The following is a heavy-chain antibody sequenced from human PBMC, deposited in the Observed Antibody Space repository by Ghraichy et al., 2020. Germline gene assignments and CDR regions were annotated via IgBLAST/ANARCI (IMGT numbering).Heavy chain of an antibody. J-gene: IGHJ4*02. CDR2: IRSKANSYAT. D-gene: IGHD3-22*01. V-gene: IGHV3-73*01. CDR3: TRHGSSPTYYYDHSGPTPVDY. Sequence: GESLNISCAASGFTFSGSAMDWVRQASGKGLEWVGRIRSKANSYATEYAESVKGRFTISRDDSKNTAFLQMNSLKTEDTAVYYCTRHGSSPTYYYDHSGPTPVDYWGQGTLVTVSS. CDR1: GFTFSGSA.